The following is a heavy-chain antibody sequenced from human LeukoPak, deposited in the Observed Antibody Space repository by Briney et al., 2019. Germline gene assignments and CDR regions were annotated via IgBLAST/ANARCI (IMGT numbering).Heavy chain of an antibody. V-gene: IGHV3-7*01. CDR1: GFTFSSYW. D-gene: IGHD5-18*01. J-gene: IGHJ6*03. CDR2: IKQDGSEK. CDR3: AGEYSYGYVYYYYMDV. Sequence: GGSLRLSCAASGFTFSSYWMSWVRQAPGKGLEWVANIKQDGSEKYYADSVKGRFTISRDNAKNSLYLQMNSLRAEDTAVYYCAGEYSYGYVYYYYMDVWGKGTTVTVSS.